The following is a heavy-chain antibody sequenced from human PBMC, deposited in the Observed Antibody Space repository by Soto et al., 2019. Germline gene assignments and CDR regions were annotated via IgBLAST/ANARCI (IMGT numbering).Heavy chain of an antibody. D-gene: IGHD3-9*01. J-gene: IGHJ4*02. Sequence: TLSLTCTVSGGSISSYYWSCIRQPPGKGLEWIGYIYYSGSTNYNPSLKSRVTISVDTSKNQFSLKLSSVTAADTAVYYCARHSTLRYFDCFFDYWGQGTLVTVSS. CDR3: ARHSTLRYFDCFFDY. CDR1: GGSISSYY. CDR2: IYYSGST. V-gene: IGHV4-59*08.